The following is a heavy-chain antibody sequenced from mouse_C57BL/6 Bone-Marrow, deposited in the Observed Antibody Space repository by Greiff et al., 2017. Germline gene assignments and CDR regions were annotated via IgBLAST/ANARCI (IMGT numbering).Heavy chain of an antibody. Sequence: QVQLQQSGAELVKPGASVKLSCKASGYTFTSYWMHWVKQRPGQGLEWIGMIHPNSGSTNYNEKFKSKATLTVDKSSSTAYMQLSSLTSEDSAVYYCARYDGSSYWYFDVWGTGTTVTVSS. V-gene: IGHV1-64*01. D-gene: IGHD1-1*01. CDR2: IHPNSGST. CDR1: GYTFTSYW. J-gene: IGHJ1*03. CDR3: ARYDGSSYWYFDV.